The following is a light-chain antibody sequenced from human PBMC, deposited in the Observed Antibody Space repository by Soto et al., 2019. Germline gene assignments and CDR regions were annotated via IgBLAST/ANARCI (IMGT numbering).Light chain of an antibody. V-gene: IGKV3-20*01. J-gene: IGKJ4*01. CDR2: GAS. CDR3: HQYGRSPPRLT. Sequence: EIVLTQSPGTLSLSPGERATLSCRASQSVSSSYLAWYQQKPGQAPRLLSYGASSRATGIPDRFSGRGSGTDFTLTISRLEPEDFAVYYCHQYGRSPPRLTFGGGTKADIK. CDR1: QSVSSSY.